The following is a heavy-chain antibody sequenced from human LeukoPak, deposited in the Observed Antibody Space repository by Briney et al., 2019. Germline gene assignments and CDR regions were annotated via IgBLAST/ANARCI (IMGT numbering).Heavy chain of an antibody. V-gene: IGHV1-46*01. CDR1: GYTFTSYG. D-gene: IGHD3-22*01. CDR2: INPSGGGT. J-gene: IGHJ4*02. Sequence: ASVKVSCKASGYTFTSYGIGWVRQAPGQGLEWMGVINPSGGGTNFAQNFPGRVSLTRDTSTSTVYMEMSSLRSDDTALYYCARGSPSISIEHYFDSRSSFDYWGQGTLVTVSS. CDR3: ARGSPSISIEHYFDSRSSFDY.